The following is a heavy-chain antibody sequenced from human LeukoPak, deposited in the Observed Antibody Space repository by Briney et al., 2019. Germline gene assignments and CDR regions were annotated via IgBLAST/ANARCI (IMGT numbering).Heavy chain of an antibody. Sequence: GRSLRLSCAASGFTFSNYAMHWVRQAPGKGLEWVAVISDDGSNKYYGDSVKGRFTISRDNSKNAVYLQMNSLRAEDTAVYYCAKDRYSSGWYSDFDYWGQGTLVTVSS. V-gene: IGHV3-30*18. D-gene: IGHD6-19*01. J-gene: IGHJ4*02. CDR3: AKDRYSSGWYSDFDY. CDR1: GFTFSNYA. CDR2: ISDDGSNK.